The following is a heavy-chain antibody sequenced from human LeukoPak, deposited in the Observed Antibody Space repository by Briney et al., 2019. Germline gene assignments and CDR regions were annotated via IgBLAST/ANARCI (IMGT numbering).Heavy chain of an antibody. V-gene: IGHV1-18*01. J-gene: IGHJ5*02. CDR1: GYTFTSYG. D-gene: IGHD3-3*01. CDR2: ISAYNGNT. Sequence: ASVKVSCKASGYTFTSYGINWVRQAPGQGLEWMGWISAYNGNTNYAQKLQGRVTVTTDTSTSTAYMELRSLRSDDTAVYYCARDSYYDFWSGYYTGSWFDPWGQGTLVTVSS. CDR3: ARDSYYDFWSGYYTGSWFDP.